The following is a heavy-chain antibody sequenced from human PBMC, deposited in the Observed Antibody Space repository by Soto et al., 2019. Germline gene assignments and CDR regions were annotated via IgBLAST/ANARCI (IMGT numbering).Heavy chain of an antibody. CDR2: ISSDGDIT. V-gene: IGHV3-64D*06. Sequence: PGGSLRLSCSASGFTFSEYSMHWVRQAPGKGLQYVSTISSDGDITYYADSVKGRFTISRDNSKNTVYLQMNSLSPEDTAVYYCVKVSTFYDILTGYYSTNFFDPWGQGTLVTVSS. J-gene: IGHJ5*02. CDR1: GFTFSEYS. D-gene: IGHD3-9*01. CDR3: VKVSTFYDILTGYYSTNFFDP.